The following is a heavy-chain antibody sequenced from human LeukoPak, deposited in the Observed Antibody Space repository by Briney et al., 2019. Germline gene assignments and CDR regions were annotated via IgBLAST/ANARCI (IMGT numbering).Heavy chain of an antibody. D-gene: IGHD5-12*01. CDR2: ITSSGTTK. CDR1: GFTFSSFE. V-gene: IGHV3-48*03. CDR3: AGHPGYHNNFDY. Sequence: PGGSLRLSCAASGFTFSSFEMNWVRQAPGKGLEWISYITSSGTTKKYADSVRGRFTISRDNAKNSLYLQMNSLRAEDTAVYYCAGHPGYHNNFDYWGQGNLVTVSS. J-gene: IGHJ4*02.